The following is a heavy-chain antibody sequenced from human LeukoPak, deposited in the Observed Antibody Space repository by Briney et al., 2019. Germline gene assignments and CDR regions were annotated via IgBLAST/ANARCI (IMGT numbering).Heavy chain of an antibody. D-gene: IGHD6-6*01. Sequence: PSQTLSLTCTVSGGSISRGGYYWIWIRQPPGKGLEGIGYIYTSGGTNYIPSLKTRVTISIDTSKNQFSLQLSSVPAADSAVYYCARLTRLSTSPDRYYLDYWGQGTLVTVSS. CDR2: IYTSGGT. CDR3: ARLTRLSTSPDRYYLDY. V-gene: IGHV4-61*09. CDR1: GGSISRGGYY. J-gene: IGHJ4*02.